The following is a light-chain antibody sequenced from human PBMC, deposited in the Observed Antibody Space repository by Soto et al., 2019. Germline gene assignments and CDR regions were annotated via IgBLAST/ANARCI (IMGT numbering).Light chain of an antibody. CDR3: CSHVGATTYV. Sequence: QSALTQPASVSGSPGQSITISCTGTSSTVGGFNVVSWYQQHPGKAPKVIIYEGIKRPSGISNRFSGSNSGSTASLTISGLQAEDEADYYCCSHVGATTYVFGTGTKATVL. J-gene: IGLJ1*01. CDR1: SSTVGGFNV. V-gene: IGLV2-23*01. CDR2: EGI.